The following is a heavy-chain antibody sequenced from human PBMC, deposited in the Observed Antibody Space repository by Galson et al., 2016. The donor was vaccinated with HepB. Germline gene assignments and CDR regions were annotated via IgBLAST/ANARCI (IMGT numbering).Heavy chain of an antibody. V-gene: IGHV4-39*07. CDR1: GDSISSNTYY. D-gene: IGHD5-24*01. CDR2: IYYSGST. J-gene: IGHJ4*02. CDR3: ARELWTRDGYNWGGVDY. Sequence: SETLSLTCNVFGDSISSNTYYWGWIRQPPGKGLEWIGSIYYSGSTYCNPSLKSRVTISVDTSKNQFSLTLTSVTAADTAVYYCARELWTRDGYNWGGVDYWGQGTLVTVSS.